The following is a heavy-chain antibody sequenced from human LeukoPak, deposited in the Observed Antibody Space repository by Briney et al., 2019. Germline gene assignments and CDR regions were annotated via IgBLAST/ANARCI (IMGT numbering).Heavy chain of an antibody. J-gene: IGHJ4*02. D-gene: IGHD5-18*01. CDR2: VNHSGST. CDR3: ARGRGYSYGYWVDY. V-gene: IGHV4-34*01. Sequence: SETLSLTCAVYGGSFSGYYWSWIRQPPGKGLEWIGEVNHSGSTNYNPSLKSRVTISVDTSKNQFSLKLSSVTAADTAVYYCARGRGYSYGYWVDYWGQGTLVTVSS. CDR1: GGSFSGYY.